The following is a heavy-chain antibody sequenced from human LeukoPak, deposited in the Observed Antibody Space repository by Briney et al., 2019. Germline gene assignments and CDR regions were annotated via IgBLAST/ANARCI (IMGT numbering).Heavy chain of an antibody. CDR3: ASPTMVVTPPDY. J-gene: IGHJ4*02. D-gene: IGHD4-23*01. V-gene: IGHV4-39*01. Sequence: SETLSLTCTVSGGSISSSSYYWGWIRQPPGKGLEWIGSIYYSGSTYYNPSLKSRVTISVDTSKNQFSLKLSSVTAADTAVYYCASPTMVVTPPDYWGQGTLVTVSS. CDR2: IYYSGST. CDR1: GGSISSSSYY.